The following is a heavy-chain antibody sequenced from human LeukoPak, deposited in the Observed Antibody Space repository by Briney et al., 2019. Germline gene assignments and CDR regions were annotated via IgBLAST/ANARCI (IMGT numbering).Heavy chain of an antibody. Sequence: GGSLRLSCAASRFTISSYEINWVRQAPGKGLEWVSYIDTSGSTTYYAESVKGRFTISRDNAKNSLYLQMNSLRAEDTAVYYCAREGWELLFDFDYWGQGTLVTVSS. CDR3: AREGWELLFDFDY. D-gene: IGHD1-26*01. V-gene: IGHV3-48*03. CDR2: IDTSGSTT. CDR1: RFTISSYE. J-gene: IGHJ4*02.